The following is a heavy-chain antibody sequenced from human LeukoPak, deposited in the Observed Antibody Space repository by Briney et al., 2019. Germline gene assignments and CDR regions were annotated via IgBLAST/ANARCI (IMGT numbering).Heavy chain of an antibody. CDR3: ARDGRSDYYYDSSGNFDY. CDR2: VHYSGST. CDR1: GGSISSNSYY. D-gene: IGHD3-22*01. V-gene: IGHV4-39*07. Sequence: TPSATLSLTCTVSGGSISSNSYYWGWIRQPPGKGLEWIGSVHYSGSTYYNPSLKSRVTISVDTSKNQFSLKLSSVTAADTAVYYCARDGRSDYYYDSSGNFDYWGQGTLVTVSS. J-gene: IGHJ4*02.